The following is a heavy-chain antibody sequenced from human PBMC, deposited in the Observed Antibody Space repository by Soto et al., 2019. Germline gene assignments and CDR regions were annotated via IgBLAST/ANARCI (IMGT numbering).Heavy chain of an antibody. V-gene: IGHV4-34*01. D-gene: IGHD3-22*01. J-gene: IGHJ4*02. CDR2: INHSGST. Sequence: SETLSLTCAVYGGSFSGYYWSWIRQPPGKGLEWIGEINHSGSTNYNPSLKSRVTISVDTSKNQFSLKLSSVTAADTAVYYCVNYDSSGYYYFDYWGQGTLVTVSS. CDR1: GGSFSGYY. CDR3: VNYDSSGYYYFDY.